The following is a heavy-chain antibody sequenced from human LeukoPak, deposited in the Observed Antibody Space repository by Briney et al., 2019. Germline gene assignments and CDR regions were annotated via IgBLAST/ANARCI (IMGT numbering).Heavy chain of an antibody. V-gene: IGHV3-23*01. Sequence: PGGSLRLSCAASGFTFSNYAMSWVRQGPGRGLEWVSTISISADDIFYADSVKGRFTISRDNSKNTVYLQMNTLRAEDTAVYYCAKRGIASAASFDYWGQGTLVTVSS. J-gene: IGHJ4*02. CDR3: AKRGIASAASFDY. CDR2: ISISADDI. CDR1: GFTFSNYA. D-gene: IGHD6-13*01.